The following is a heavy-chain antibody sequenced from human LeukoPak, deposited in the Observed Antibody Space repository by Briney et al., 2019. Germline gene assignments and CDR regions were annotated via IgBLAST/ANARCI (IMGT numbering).Heavy chain of an antibody. D-gene: IGHD5-18*01. CDR2: IYSGGST. CDR1: GFTVSSNY. J-gene: IGHJ3*02. CDR3: ARDPRYSYGPFDAFDI. Sequence: GGSLRLSCAASGFTVSSNYMSWVRQTPGKGLEWVSVIYSGGSTYYADSVKGRFTISRDNSKNTLYLQMNSLRAEDTAVYYCARDPRYSYGPFDAFDIWGQGTMVTVSS. V-gene: IGHV3-53*01.